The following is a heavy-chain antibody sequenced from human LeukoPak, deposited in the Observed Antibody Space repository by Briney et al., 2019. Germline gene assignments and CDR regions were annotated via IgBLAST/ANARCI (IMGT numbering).Heavy chain of an antibody. CDR3: ARVRDDLGFDY. J-gene: IGHJ4*02. CDR1: GGSISSHY. V-gene: IGHV4-59*11. D-gene: IGHD5-24*01. CDR2: IYYSGRT. Sequence: SETLSLTCTVSGGSISSHYWSWIRQPPGKGLEWIGYIYYSGRTNYNPSLKSRVTISVDTSRNQFSLKLSSVTAADTAVYYCARVRDDLGFDYWGQGTLVTVSS.